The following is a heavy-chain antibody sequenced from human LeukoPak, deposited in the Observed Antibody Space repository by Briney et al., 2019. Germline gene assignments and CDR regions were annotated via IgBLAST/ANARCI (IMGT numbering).Heavy chain of an antibody. CDR1: GFTFSSYS. CDR3: ARFVSRYYGSGSFGY. D-gene: IGHD3-10*01. Sequence: GGSLRLSCAASGFTFSSYSMNWVRQAPGKGLEWVSSISSSSYIYYADSVKGRFTISRDNAKNSLYLQMNSLRAEDTAVYYCARFVSRYYGSGSFGYWGQGTLVTVSS. V-gene: IGHV3-21*01. J-gene: IGHJ4*02. CDR2: ISSSSYI.